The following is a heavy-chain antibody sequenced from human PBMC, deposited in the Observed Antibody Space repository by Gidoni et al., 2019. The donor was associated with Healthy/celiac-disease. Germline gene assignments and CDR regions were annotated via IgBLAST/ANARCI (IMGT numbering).Heavy chain of an antibody. J-gene: IGHJ4*02. CDR1: GGSISSYY. D-gene: IGHD6-13*01. CDR3: ARSLYSSSWSFPHGFGY. Sequence: QVQLQESGPGLVKPSETLSLTCTVPGGSISSYYWSWIRQPPGKGLEWIGYIYYSGSTNYNPSLKSRVTISVDTSKNQFSLKLSSVTAADTAVYYCARSLYSSSWSFPHGFGYWGQGTLVTVSS. CDR2: IYYSGST. V-gene: IGHV4-59*01.